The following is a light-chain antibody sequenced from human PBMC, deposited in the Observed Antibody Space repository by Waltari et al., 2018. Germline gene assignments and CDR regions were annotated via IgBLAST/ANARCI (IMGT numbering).Light chain of an antibody. CDR2: VAS. V-gene: IGKV1-17*01. J-gene: IGKJ3*01. Sequence: DIQMTQSPSSLSASVGDRVTITCRASQYISNYLSWYQQRPGKAPKRLISVASSLESGVPSRFSGSGAGTEFTLTITGLQSEDVATYCCLQYYRDTVTFGPGTKLDVK. CDR1: QYISNY. CDR3: LQYYRDTVT.